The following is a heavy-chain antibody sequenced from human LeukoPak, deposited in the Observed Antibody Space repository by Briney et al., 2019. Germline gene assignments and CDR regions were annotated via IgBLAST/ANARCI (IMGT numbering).Heavy chain of an antibody. J-gene: IGHJ4*02. D-gene: IGHD3-10*01. CDR1: GFTFKSYE. V-gene: IGHV3-23*01. Sequence: GGSLRLSCAASGFTFKSYEMNWVRQAPGKGLEWVSAISGSGGSTYYADSVKGRFTISRDNSKNTLYLQMNSLRAEDTAVYYCAKWSYGSGSYYPIYWGQGTLVTVSS. CDR3: AKWSYGSGSYYPIY. CDR2: ISGSGGST.